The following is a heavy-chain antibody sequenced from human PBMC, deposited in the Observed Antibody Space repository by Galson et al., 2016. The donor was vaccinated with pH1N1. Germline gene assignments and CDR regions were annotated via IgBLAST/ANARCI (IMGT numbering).Heavy chain of an antibody. V-gene: IGHV3-53*01. CDR2: IYSGGNT. CDR3: ARSYCSSTSCYGGSYYYYGMDV. Sequence: SLRLSCAASGFTVSPNDMSWFRQAPGKGLEWVSVIYSGGNTYYTDSVKGRFTISRDSSKNTLYLQMNSLRPEDTAVYYCARSYCSSTSCYGGSYYYYGMDVWGQGTTVTVSS. D-gene: IGHD2-2*01. J-gene: IGHJ6*02. CDR1: GFTVSPND.